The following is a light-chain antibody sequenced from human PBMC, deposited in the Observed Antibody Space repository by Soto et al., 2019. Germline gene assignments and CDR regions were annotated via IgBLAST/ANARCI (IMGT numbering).Light chain of an antibody. V-gene: IGKV3-20*01. CDR3: RQYGSSPSYT. CDR2: GAS. CDR1: QSVSSSSY. J-gene: IGKJ2*01. Sequence: EIVLTQSPGTLSLSPGERATLSCRASQSVSSSSYLAWYQQKPGQAPRLLIYGASSRATGIPDRFSGSGSATAFTLTISRLEPEDFAVYYCRQYGSSPSYTFGQGTKLENK.